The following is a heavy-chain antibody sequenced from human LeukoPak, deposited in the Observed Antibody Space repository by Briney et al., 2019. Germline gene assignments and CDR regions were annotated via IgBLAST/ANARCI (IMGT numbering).Heavy chain of an antibody. D-gene: IGHD3-3*01. J-gene: IGHJ5*02. CDR3: ARDAYDDASES. V-gene: IGHV3-7*01. CDR2: LRTDGSDK. Sequence: GGSLRLSCAASGFTFSGYWMTWVRQAPGKGLEWVANLRTDGSDKYYADSVKGRFTISRDNDKNSLYLQMNGLSADDTAIYYCARDAYDDASESWGQGTLVTVSS. CDR1: GFTFSGYW.